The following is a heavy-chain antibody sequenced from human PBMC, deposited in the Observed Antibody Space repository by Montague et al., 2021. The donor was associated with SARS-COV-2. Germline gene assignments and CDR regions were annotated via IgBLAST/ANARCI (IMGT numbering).Heavy chain of an antibody. Sequence: SETLSLTCTVSDGSVISTYPHWHWVRQSPRRGLEWIGGYLFHIDTADYNASLRSRVTISVDTSKNQFSLKLTSVTAADTAVYYCTRGIDSYKTGYWGQGIQVTVSS. CDR2: LFHIDTA. V-gene: IGHV4-61*01. CDR3: TRGIDSYKTGY. CDR1: DGSVISTYPH. J-gene: IGHJ4*02. D-gene: IGHD6-13*01.